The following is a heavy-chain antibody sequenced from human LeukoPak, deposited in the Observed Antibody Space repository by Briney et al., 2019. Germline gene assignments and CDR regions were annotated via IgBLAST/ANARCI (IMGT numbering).Heavy chain of an antibody. CDR1: GYTFTSYD. CDR3: GRGGAITGTTY. V-gene: IGHV1-8*01. CDR2: MNPNSGNT. Sequence: ASVKVPCKASGYTFTSYDINWVRQATGQGLEWMGWMNPNSGNTGYAQKFQGRVTMTWNTSISTAYMELSSLKSEDPAVYNCGRGGAITGTTYWGQGTLVTVSS. J-gene: IGHJ4*02. D-gene: IGHD1-7*01.